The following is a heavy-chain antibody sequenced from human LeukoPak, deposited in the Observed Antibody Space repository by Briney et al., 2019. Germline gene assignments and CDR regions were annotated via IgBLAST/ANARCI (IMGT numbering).Heavy chain of an antibody. CDR2: MNPNSGNT. Sequence: ASVKVSCKASGYTFTSYDINWVRQATGQGLEWMGWMNPNSGNTDYAQKFQGRVTMTRNTSISTAYMELSSLRSEDTAVYYCARTVAGINYFDYWGQGTLVTVSS. V-gene: IGHV1-8*01. J-gene: IGHJ4*02. CDR3: ARTVAGINYFDY. D-gene: IGHD6-19*01. CDR1: GYTFTSYD.